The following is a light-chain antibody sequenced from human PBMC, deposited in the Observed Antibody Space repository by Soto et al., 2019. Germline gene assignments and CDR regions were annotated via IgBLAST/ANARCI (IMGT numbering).Light chain of an antibody. V-gene: IGKV1-5*01. CDR2: DAS. CDR3: QQYGNSPQT. J-gene: IGKJ1*01. CDR1: QTISNC. Sequence: VQMTQSPSTLFASVGDRVTITCRASQTISNCLAWYQQKPGKAPKLLNYDASSLESGVPSRFSGSGSGTDFTLTISRLEPEDFAVYYCQQYGNSPQTFGQGAKVDI.